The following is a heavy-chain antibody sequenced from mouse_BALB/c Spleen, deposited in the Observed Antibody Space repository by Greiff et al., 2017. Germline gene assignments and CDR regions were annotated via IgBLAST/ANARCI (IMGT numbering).Heavy chain of an antibody. J-gene: IGHJ3*01. CDR2: IRNKANGYTT. CDR3: ARGYGSSYEFAY. D-gene: IGHD1-1*01. V-gene: IGHV7-3*02. CDR1: GFTFTDYY. Sequence: DVKLVESGGGLVQPGGSLRLSCATSGFTFTDYYMSWVRQPPGKALEWLGFIRNKANGYTTEYSASVKGRFTISRDNSQSILYLQMNTLRAEDSATYYCARGYGSSYEFAYWGQGTLVTVSA.